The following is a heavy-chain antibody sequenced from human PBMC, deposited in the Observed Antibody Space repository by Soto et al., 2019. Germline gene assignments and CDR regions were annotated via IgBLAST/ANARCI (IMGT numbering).Heavy chain of an antibody. D-gene: IGHD6-13*01. J-gene: IGHJ4*02. CDR2: IYSSGRT. CDR1: GGSISSGYNY. V-gene: IGHV4-30-4*01. Sequence: SETLSLTCTVSGGSISSGYNYWSWIRQPPGEGLEWIGYIYSSGRTYYNPSLKSRVTISVDTSKNQFSLKLSSVTAADTAVYYCARSEQQVFDYWGQGTLVTVSS. CDR3: ARSEQQVFDY.